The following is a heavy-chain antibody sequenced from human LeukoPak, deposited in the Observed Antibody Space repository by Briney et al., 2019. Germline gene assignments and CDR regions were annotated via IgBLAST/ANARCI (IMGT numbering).Heavy chain of an antibody. V-gene: IGHV3-48*02. Sequence: GGSLRLSCSASGFTFSNYNMHRVRQAPGKGLEWVSYINSGSSYMYYPDSVKGRFTISRDNAKNSLYLQMDSLRDEDTAVYYCAREDDDWGPNTFDVWGQGTVVAVSS. CDR2: INSGSSYM. J-gene: IGHJ3*01. CDR3: AREDDDWGPNTFDV. CDR1: GFTFSNYN. D-gene: IGHD7-27*01.